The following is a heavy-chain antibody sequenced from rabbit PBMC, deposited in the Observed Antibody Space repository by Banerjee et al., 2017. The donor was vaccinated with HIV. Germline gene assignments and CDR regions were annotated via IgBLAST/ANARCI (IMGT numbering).Heavy chain of an antibody. J-gene: IGHJ6*01. V-gene: IGHV1S40*01. CDR1: GFSFSNTYY. CDR3: ARGDSDGMDL. D-gene: IGHD6-1*01. Sequence: QSLEESGGGLVQPGGTLTLTCTASGFSFSNTYYMCWVRQAPGKGLEWIACIYTSSGSTSYASWAKGRFTISKTSSTTVTLQMTSLTDADTATYFCARGDSDGMDLWGQGTLVTVS. CDR2: IYTSSGST.